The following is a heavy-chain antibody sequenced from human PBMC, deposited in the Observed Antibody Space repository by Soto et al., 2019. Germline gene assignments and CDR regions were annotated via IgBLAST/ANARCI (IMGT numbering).Heavy chain of an antibody. Sequence: PGGSLRLSCAASGFTFSDYYMSWIRQAPGKGLEWVSYISSSSSYTNYADSVKGRFTISRDNAKNSLYLQMNSLRAEDTAVYYSARALPLRFLEWLPSFDPWGQGTLVTVSS. D-gene: IGHD3-3*01. CDR1: GFTFSDYY. CDR2: ISSSSSYT. V-gene: IGHV3-11*06. J-gene: IGHJ5*02. CDR3: ARALPLRFLEWLPSFDP.